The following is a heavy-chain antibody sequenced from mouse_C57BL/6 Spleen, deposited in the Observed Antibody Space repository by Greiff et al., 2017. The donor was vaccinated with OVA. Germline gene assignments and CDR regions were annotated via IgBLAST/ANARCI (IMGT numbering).Heavy chain of an antibody. CDR2: IYPGSGST. D-gene: IGHD2-3*01. CDR3: ARGDGYFDY. CDR1: GYTFTSYW. Sequence: VKLMESGAELVKPGASVKMSCKASGYTFTSYWITWVKQRPGQGLEWIGDIYPGSGSTNYNEKFKSKATLTVDTSSSTAYMQLSSLTSEDSAVYYCARGDGYFDYWGQGTTLTVSS. J-gene: IGHJ2*01. V-gene: IGHV1-55*01.